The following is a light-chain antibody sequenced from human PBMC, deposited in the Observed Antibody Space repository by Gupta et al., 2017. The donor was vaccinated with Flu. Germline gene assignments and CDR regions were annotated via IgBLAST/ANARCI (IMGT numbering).Light chain of an antibody. CDR2: QDS. J-gene: IGLJ3*02. CDR1: AWGDKY. V-gene: IGLV3-1*01. Sequence: SYDLNQPPSVSVSPGQTATIICSGDAWGDKYACWYQQRPGHPPVLVIYQDSRRPTGIPERFSGSTSGNTATLTISGTQPRDEADYYCHVWNDNTGVFGGGTKLTVL. CDR3: HVWNDNTGV.